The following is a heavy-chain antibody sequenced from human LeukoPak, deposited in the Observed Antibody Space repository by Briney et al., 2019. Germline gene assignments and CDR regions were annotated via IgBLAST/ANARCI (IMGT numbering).Heavy chain of an antibody. V-gene: IGHV4-59*01. Sequence: PSETLSLTCTVSGGSISSYYWSWIRQPPGKGLEWIGYIYYSGSTNYNPSLKSRVAISVDTSKNQFSLKLSSVTAADTAVYYCARDRDGMDVWGQGTTVTVSS. CDR3: ARDRDGMDV. J-gene: IGHJ6*02. CDR1: GGSISSYY. CDR2: IYYSGST.